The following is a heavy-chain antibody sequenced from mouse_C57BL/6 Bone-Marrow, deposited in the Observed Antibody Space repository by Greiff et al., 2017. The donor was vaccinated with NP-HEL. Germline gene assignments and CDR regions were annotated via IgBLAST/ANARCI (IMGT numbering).Heavy chain of an antibody. D-gene: IGHD4-1*01. CDR1: GYTFTSYW. CDR3: ATSWDVYFAY. Sequence: VQLQQPGAELVKPGASVKMSCKASGYTFTSYWITWVKQRPGQGLGWIGDIYPGSGSTNYIEKFKSKATLTVATTSSIAYMQLSSLTSEDSAVYYCATSWDVYFAYWGQRTLVTVSA. J-gene: IGHJ3*01. CDR2: IYPGSGST. V-gene: IGHV1-55*01.